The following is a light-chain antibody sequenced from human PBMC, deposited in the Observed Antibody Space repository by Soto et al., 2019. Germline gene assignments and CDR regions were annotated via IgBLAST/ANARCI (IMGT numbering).Light chain of an antibody. V-gene: IGKV3-20*01. CDR2: GSS. CDR1: QSVSSSY. CDR3: QQYVSSPRT. Sequence: EIVLTQSPGTLSLSPGERATLSCRASQSVSSSYLAWYQQKPGQTPRLLIYGSSTRAAGIPDRFSGSESGTGFTLTISSLEPEDFAVYYCQQYVSSPRTFGQGTKVDI. J-gene: IGKJ1*01.